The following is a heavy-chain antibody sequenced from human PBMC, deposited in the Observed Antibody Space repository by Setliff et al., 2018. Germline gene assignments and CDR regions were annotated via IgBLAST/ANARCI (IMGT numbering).Heavy chain of an antibody. J-gene: IGHJ4*02. V-gene: IGHV1-69*05. Sequence: ASVKVSCKASGYILTDYAMTWVRQAPGQGLEWMGGIIPIFGTANYAQKFQGRVTITTDASTSTAYMELSSLRSEDTAVYYCARRWGWCSGGSCPSWEYWGQGTLVTVSS. CDR3: ARRWGWCSGGSCPSWEY. CDR1: GYILTDYA. CDR2: IIPIFGTA. D-gene: IGHD2-15*01.